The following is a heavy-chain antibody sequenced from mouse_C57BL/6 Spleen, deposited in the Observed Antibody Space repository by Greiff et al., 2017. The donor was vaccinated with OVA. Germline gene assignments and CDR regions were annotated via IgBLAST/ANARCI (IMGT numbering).Heavy chain of an antibody. CDR3: ARRDYGSSYGYARDY. J-gene: IGHJ4*01. D-gene: IGHD1-1*01. CDR2: IDPSDSYT. CDR1: GYTFTSYW. Sequence: QVQLQQPGAELVKPGASVKLSCKASGYTFTSYWMQWVKQRPGQGLEWIGEIDPSDSYTNYNQQFKGKATLTVDTSSSTAYMQLSSLTSEDSAVYYCARRDYGSSYGYARDYWGQGTSVTVSS. V-gene: IGHV1-50*01.